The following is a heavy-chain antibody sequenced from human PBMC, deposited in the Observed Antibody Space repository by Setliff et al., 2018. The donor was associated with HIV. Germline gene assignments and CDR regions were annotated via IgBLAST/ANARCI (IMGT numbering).Heavy chain of an antibody. Sequence: GGSLRLSCVVSGFNFSDDYMSWIRQAPGKGLEWVGRIKSKTDGGTTDYAAPVKGRFTISRDDSKNTLYLQMNSLRAGDTAVYYCARSSREWELTLLDYWGQGTLVTVSS. J-gene: IGHJ4*02. CDR1: GFNFSDDY. CDR3: ARSSREWELTLLDY. D-gene: IGHD1-26*01. V-gene: IGHV3-15*01. CDR2: IKSKTDGGTT.